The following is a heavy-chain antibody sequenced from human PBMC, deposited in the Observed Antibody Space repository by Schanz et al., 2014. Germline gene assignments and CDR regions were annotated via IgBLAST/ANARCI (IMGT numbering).Heavy chain of an antibody. CDR2: INTKTGNP. J-gene: IGHJ5*02. V-gene: IGHV7-4-1*02. D-gene: IGHD2-15*01. CDR3: ARGGVVVVTAALNWFDP. CDR1: GYSFSTYA. Sequence: QVHLVQSESELKNPGASVKVSCKTSGYSFSTYAMNWVRQAPGQGLEWMGWINTKTGNPTYAQGFTGRFVYTLDTSVSTAYLQISSLKAEDTAVYYCARGGVVVVTAALNWFDPWGQGTLVTVSS.